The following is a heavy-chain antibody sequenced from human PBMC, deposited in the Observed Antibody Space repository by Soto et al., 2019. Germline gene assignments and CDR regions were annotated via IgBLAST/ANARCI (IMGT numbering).Heavy chain of an antibody. D-gene: IGHD3-10*01. Sequence: GGSLRLSCAASGFTFSSYWMSWVRQAPGKGLEWVANIKQDGSEKYYVDSVKGRFTISRDNAKNSLYLQMNSLRAEDTAVYYCARYGPSYYYGSGSYSVAYYYGMDVWGQGTTVTVSS. CDR3: ARYGPSYYYGSGSYSVAYYYGMDV. CDR2: IKQDGSEK. CDR1: GFTFSSYW. V-gene: IGHV3-7*05. J-gene: IGHJ6*02.